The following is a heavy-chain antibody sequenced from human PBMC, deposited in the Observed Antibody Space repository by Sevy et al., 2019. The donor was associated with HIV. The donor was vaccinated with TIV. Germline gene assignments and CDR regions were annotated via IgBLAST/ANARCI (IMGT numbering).Heavy chain of an antibody. CDR2: VDPSGGNA. V-gene: IGHV1-46*01. CDR3: VRADPAQHFDS. Sequence: ASVKVSCKASADTFTNNYIHWVRQAPGQGLEWMGIVDPSGGNASCAQRFQDRVTLTRDTSTSTVYMDLTSLTSEDTAVYYCVRADPAQHFDSWGQGTLVTVSS. CDR1: ADTFTNNY. J-gene: IGHJ4*02.